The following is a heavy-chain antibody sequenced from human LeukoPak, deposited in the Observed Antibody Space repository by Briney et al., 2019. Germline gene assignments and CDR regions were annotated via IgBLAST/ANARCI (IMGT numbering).Heavy chain of an antibody. D-gene: IGHD6-19*01. J-gene: IGHJ4*02. Sequence: GGSLRLSCAASGFTFDDYGMNWVRQAPGKGLEWVSDINWNGGSTGYADSVKGRFTISRDNAKKSLYLQMNSLRAEDTALYYCARTPSNGWYFDYWGQGTLVTVSS. CDR1: GFTFDDYG. CDR3: ARTPSNGWYFDY. V-gene: IGHV3-20*04. CDR2: INWNGGST.